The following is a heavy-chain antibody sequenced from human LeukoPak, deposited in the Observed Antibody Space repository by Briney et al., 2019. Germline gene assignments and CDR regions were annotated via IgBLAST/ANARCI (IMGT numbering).Heavy chain of an antibody. V-gene: IGHV3-30*18. D-gene: IGHD5-12*01. Sequence: GRSLRLSCAASGFTFSSYGMPWVRQAPGKGLEWVAVISYDGSNKYYADSVKGRFTISRDNSKNTLYLQMNSLRAEDTAVYYCAKDLDRLRRKQVFSNWGQGTLVTVSS. CDR2: ISYDGSNK. CDR1: GFTFSSYG. J-gene: IGHJ4*02. CDR3: AKDLDRLRRKQVFSN.